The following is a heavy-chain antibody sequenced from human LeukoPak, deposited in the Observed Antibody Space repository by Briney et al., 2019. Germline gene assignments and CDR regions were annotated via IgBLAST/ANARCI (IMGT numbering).Heavy chain of an antibody. CDR3: ARDPTNFQYCSSTSCYVGVGYMDV. CDR2: INTDGSST. V-gene: IGHV3-74*01. Sequence: GGSLRLSCSASGFTLSNYWIHWVRQAPGKGLVWVSRINTDGSSTNYADSVRGRFTISRDNAKNSLYLQMNSLRAEDTAVYYCARDPTNFQYCSSTSCYVGVGYMDVWGKGTTVTISS. CDR1: GFTLSNYW. D-gene: IGHD2-2*01. J-gene: IGHJ6*03.